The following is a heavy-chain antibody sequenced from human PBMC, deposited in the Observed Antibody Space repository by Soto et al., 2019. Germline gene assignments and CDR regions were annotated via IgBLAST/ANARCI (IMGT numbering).Heavy chain of an antibody. CDR1: GFTFGSFS. J-gene: IGHJ4*02. V-gene: IGHV3-48*01. D-gene: IGHD1-7*01. Sequence: EVQLVESGGGLVQPGGSLRLSCAASGFTFGSFSMNWVRQAPGKGLEWISYINSGSGTIYYADSVKGRFTISRDNAKNSLYLQLNSLRAEDTAVYYCAREDNWNYADYWGQGTLVTVSS. CDR3: AREDNWNYADY. CDR2: INSGSGTI.